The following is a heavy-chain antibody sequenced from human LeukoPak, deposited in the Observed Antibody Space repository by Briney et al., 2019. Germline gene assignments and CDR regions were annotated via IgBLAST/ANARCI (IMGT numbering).Heavy chain of an antibody. CDR3: ARGLGITMIVVEKLYYYYGMDV. CDR2: MNPNSGNT. Sequence: GASVKVSCKASGYTFTSYDVNWVRQATGQGLEWMGWMNPNSGNTGYAQKFQGRVTMTRNTSISTAYMELSSLRSEDTAVYYCARGLGITMIVVEKLYYYYGMDVWGQGTTVTVSS. CDR1: GYTFTSYD. D-gene: IGHD3-22*01. V-gene: IGHV1-8*01. J-gene: IGHJ6*02.